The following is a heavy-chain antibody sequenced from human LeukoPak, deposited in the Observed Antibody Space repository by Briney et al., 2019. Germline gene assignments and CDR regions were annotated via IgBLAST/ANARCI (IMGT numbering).Heavy chain of an antibody. J-gene: IGHJ6*02. D-gene: IGHD6-19*01. CDR1: GFTFSSYS. CDR2: ISSSSSTI. Sequence: GGALRLSCAASGFTFSSYSMNWVRQAPGKGLEWVSYISSSSSTIYYADSVKGRFTISRDNAKNSLYLQMNSLRAEDTAVYYCARENVAGTDYYYGMDVWGQGTTVTVSS. V-gene: IGHV3-48*01. CDR3: ARENVAGTDYYYGMDV.